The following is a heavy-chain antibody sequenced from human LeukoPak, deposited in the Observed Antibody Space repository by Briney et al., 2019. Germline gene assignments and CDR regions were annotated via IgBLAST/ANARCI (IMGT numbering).Heavy chain of an antibody. Sequence: SQTLSLTCAISGDSVSSNSAAWNWIRQSPSRGLEWLGRTYYRSKWYNDYAVSVKSRITINPDTSKNQFSLQLNSVTPEDTAVYYCASDAGVGATSPAPYYYYGMDVWGQGTTVTVSS. CDR2: TYYRSKWYN. V-gene: IGHV6-1*01. J-gene: IGHJ6*02. D-gene: IGHD1-26*01. CDR3: ASDAGVGATSPAPYYYYGMDV. CDR1: GDSVSSNSAA.